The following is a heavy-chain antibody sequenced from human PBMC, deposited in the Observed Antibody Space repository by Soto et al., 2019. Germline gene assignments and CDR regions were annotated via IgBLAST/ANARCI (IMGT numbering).Heavy chain of an antibody. CDR2: IYPGDSDT. D-gene: IGHD4-17*01. V-gene: IGHV5-51*01. CDR3: ARQEGPLTSYYSYGMDV. CDR1: GYSFTSYL. Sequence: GESLKISFKGSGYSFTSYLIGWVRQMPGKGLEWMGIIYPGDSDTRYSPSFQGQVTISADKSISTAYLQWSSLKASDTAMYYCARQEGPLTSYYSYGMDVCGQGTTVTVSS. J-gene: IGHJ6*02.